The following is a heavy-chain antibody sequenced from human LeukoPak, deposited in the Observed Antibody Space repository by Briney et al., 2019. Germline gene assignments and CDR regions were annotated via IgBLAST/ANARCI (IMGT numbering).Heavy chain of an antibody. Sequence: GESLRISSKASGYTFTAYSITWVRQVPGKGLEWMAMIDPTDSSITYNPSFQGLVSISADKSSTTAYLQWTSLKASDTAIYYCTRRKLRGGFDPWGQGTLVTVSS. CDR1: GYTFTAYS. CDR2: IDPTDSSI. CDR3: TRRKLRGGFDP. J-gene: IGHJ5*02. V-gene: IGHV5-10-1*01. D-gene: IGHD3-10*01.